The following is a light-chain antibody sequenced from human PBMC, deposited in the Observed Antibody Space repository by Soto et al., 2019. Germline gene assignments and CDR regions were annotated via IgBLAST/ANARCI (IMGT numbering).Light chain of an antibody. CDR2: DTS. J-gene: IGKJ4*01. CDR3: QQRSDWPG. Sequence: EIVLTQSPATLSLSPGERATLSCRASQYVTRYLAWYQQKPGQAPRLLIYDTSNRATGIPARFSGSGSGTDFTLTISSLEPEDFAVYYCQQRSDWPGFGGGTKVEIK. V-gene: IGKV3-11*01. CDR1: QYVTRY.